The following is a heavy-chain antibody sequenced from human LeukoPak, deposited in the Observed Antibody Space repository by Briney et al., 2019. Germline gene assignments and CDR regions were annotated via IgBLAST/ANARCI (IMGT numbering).Heavy chain of an antibody. Sequence: TGGSLRLSCAASGFTFSTYSMNWVRQAPGEGLEWMSYISSSSRTIYYADSVKGRFTISSDNAKNSLYLRMNSLRDEDTAVYYCARDYYDSSGYFYPNAFDIWGQGTMVTVSS. CDR3: ARDYYDSSGYFYPNAFDI. V-gene: IGHV3-48*02. J-gene: IGHJ3*02. CDR1: GFTFSTYS. CDR2: ISSSSRTI. D-gene: IGHD3-22*01.